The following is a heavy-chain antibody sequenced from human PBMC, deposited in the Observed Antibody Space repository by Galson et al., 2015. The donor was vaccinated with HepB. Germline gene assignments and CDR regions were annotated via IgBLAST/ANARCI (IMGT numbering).Heavy chain of an antibody. Sequence: SLRLSGAASGFTVSSYTMNCVRQAPGKGLEGVSYIGSTSTTIYYADSVKGRFTISRDNAKNSLFLQMDSLRAEDTALYYCARGRFFDLWGRGTLVTVSS. CDR1: GFTVSSYT. CDR2: IGSTSTTI. J-gene: IGHJ2*01. CDR3: ARGRFFDL. V-gene: IGHV3-48*01.